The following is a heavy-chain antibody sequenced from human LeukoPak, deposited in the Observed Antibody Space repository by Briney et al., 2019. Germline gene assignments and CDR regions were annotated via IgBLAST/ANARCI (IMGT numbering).Heavy chain of an antibody. Sequence: GASVKVSCKASGYSFTDYYMHWVRQAPRQGLEWIGWINPHSGGTNYAQKFQGRVTMTRDTSISTAYMELSRLTSDDTAVYYCARGVSIAVAGVDYWGQGTLVTVSS. CDR1: GYSFTDYY. CDR3: ARGVSIAVAGVDY. V-gene: IGHV1-2*02. CDR2: INPHSGGT. D-gene: IGHD6-19*01. J-gene: IGHJ4*02.